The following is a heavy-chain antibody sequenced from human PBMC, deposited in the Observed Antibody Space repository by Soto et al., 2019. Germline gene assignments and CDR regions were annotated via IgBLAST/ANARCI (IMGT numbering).Heavy chain of an antibody. Sequence: GGSLRLSCAASGFTFSDYYMSWIRQAPGKGLEWVSYISSSSSYTNYADSVKGRFTISRDNAKNSLYLQMNSLRAADTTVYYCARHLTYCSAGSCYSDFPYYGMDVWGQGTTVTVSS. V-gene: IGHV3-11*06. J-gene: IGHJ6*02. CDR2: ISSSSSYT. CDR1: GFTFSDYY. CDR3: ARHLTYCSAGSCYSDFPYYGMDV. D-gene: IGHD2-15*01.